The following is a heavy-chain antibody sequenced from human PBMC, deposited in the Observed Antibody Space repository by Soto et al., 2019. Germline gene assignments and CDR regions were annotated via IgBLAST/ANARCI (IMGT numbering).Heavy chain of an antibody. CDR2: ISAYNGNT. J-gene: IGHJ6*02. CDR3: ARARGRNYYYYGMDV. V-gene: IGHV1-18*01. CDR1: GYTFTSYG. Sequence: ASVKVSCKASGYTFTSYGISWVRQAPGQGLEWMGWISAYNGNTNYAQKLQGRVTMTTDTSTSTAYMELSSLRSEDTAVYYCARARGRNYYYYGMDVWGQGTTVTVSS.